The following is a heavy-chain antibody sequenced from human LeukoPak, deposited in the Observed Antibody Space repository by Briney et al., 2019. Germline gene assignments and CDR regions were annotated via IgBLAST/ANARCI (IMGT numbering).Heavy chain of an antibody. CDR2: IYYSGST. J-gene: IGHJ4*02. CDR1: GGSISSSSYY. Sequence: KASETLSLTCTVSGGSISSSSYYWGWIRQPPGTGLEWIGSIYYSGSTYYNPSLKSRVTISVDTSKNQFSLKLSSVTAADTAVYYCASSGGYDSSGYYLFPFDYWGQGTLVTVSS. V-gene: IGHV4-39*01. D-gene: IGHD3-22*01. CDR3: ASSGGYDSSGYYLFPFDY.